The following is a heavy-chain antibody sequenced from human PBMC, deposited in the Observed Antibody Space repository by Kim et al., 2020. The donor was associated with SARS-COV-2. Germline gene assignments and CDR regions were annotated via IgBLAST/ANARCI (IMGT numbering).Heavy chain of an antibody. V-gene: IGHV1-46*01. CDR3: ARDLRDQSGSYVAFDI. D-gene: IGHD1-26*01. J-gene: IGHJ3*02. Sequence: KFQGRVTMTRDTSTSTVYMELSSLRSEDTAVYYCARDLRDQSGSYVAFDIWGQGTMVTVSS.